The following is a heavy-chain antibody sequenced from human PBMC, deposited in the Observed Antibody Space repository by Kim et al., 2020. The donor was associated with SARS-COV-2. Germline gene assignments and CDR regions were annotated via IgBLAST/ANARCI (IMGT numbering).Heavy chain of an antibody. CDR1: GYTFTGYY. D-gene: IGHD2-2*01. Sequence: ASVKVSCKASGYTFTGYYMHWVRQAPGQGLEWMGWINPNSGGTNYAQKFQGRVTMTRDTSISTAYMELSRLRSDDTAVYYCARDLQYEENWFDPWGQGTLVTVSS. CDR2: INPNSGGT. V-gene: IGHV1-2*02. J-gene: IGHJ5*02. CDR3: ARDLQYEENWFDP.